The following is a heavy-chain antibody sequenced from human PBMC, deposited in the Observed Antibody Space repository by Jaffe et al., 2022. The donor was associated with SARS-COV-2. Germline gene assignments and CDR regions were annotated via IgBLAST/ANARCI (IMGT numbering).Heavy chain of an antibody. V-gene: IGHV1-2*06. J-gene: IGHJ4*02. CDR3: ARDLPAAPGAYLDY. CDR1: GYTFTGHY. D-gene: IGHD2-2*01. Sequence: QVQLVQSGAEVKKPGASVKVSCKASGYTFTGHYLHWVRQAPGQGLEWMGRINPNSGGTTYAQKFQGRVTMTRDTSISTAYMELSRLRSDDTAVYYCARDLPAAPGAYLDYWGQGSLVTVSS. CDR2: INPNSGGT.